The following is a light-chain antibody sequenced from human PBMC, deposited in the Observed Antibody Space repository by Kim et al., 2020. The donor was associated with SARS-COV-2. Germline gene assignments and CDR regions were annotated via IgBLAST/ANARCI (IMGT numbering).Light chain of an antibody. CDR2: AAS. CDR1: QGITND. Sequence: ASVEDRVTITCQASQGITNDLGWYQQKPGKAPKLLIYAASSLQSGVPSRFSGSGSGTDFTLTISSLQPEDFATYYCLQDYNYPRTFGKGTKVDIK. V-gene: IGKV1-6*01. J-gene: IGKJ1*01. CDR3: LQDYNYPRT.